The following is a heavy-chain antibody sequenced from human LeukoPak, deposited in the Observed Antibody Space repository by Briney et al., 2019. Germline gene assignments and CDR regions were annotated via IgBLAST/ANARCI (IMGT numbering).Heavy chain of an antibody. CDR1: GFNFGDYS. CDR2: ISSSSSYI. CDR3: ARDGYSGYVLMDY. Sequence: GGSLRLSCTASGFNFGDYSLSWFRQAPGTGLEWVSSISSSSSYIYYADSVKGRFTISRDNAKNSLYLQMNSLRAEDTAVYYCARDGYSGYVLMDYWGQGTLVTVSS. V-gene: IGHV3-21*01. J-gene: IGHJ4*02. D-gene: IGHD5-12*01.